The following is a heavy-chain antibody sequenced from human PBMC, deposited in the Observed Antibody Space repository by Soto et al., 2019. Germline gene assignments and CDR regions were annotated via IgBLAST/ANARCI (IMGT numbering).Heavy chain of an antibody. J-gene: IGHJ2*01. Sequence: SETLSLTCTVSSVSVSNHYWGWIRQPPGRGLEWIGYISYSGSTNYNPSLKSRLNISTDTSNNPFSLNLRSVTAADTAVYYCAQLSDAGRDWHFDLWGRGTLVTVSS. CDR3: AQLSDAGRDWHFDL. D-gene: IGHD6-6*01. CDR1: SVSVSNHY. V-gene: IGHV4-59*02. CDR2: ISYSGST.